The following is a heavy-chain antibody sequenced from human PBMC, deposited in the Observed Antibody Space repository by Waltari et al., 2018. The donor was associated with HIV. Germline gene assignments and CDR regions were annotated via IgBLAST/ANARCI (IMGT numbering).Heavy chain of an antibody. Sequence: EVQLVESGAGLVPPGGCMRPPRAAHGLTFPPSRTHWVRQVPGKGLVWVSRINEDGRITNYEDSVKGRFTISRDNAKDTLWLQMNSLRAEDTAIYYCARDLSGYSDNWGQGTLVTVSS. V-gene: IGHV3-74*01. J-gene: IGHJ4*02. CDR1: GLTFPPSR. CDR2: INEDGRIT. D-gene: IGHD3-3*01. CDR3: ARDLSGYSDN.